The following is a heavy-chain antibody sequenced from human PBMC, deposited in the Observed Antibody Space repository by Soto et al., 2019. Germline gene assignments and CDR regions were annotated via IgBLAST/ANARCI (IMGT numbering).Heavy chain of an antibody. CDR3: ARGSDYYDSSGYYFHQGYYFDY. D-gene: IGHD3-22*01. Sequence: PSETLSLTCAVYGGSFSGYYWSWIRQPPGKGLEWIGEINHSGSTNYNPSLKSRVTISVDTSKNQFSLKLSSVTAADTAVYYCARGSDYYDSSGYYFHQGYYFDYWGQGTLVTVSS. V-gene: IGHV4-34*01. CDR1: GGSFSGYY. CDR2: INHSGST. J-gene: IGHJ4*02.